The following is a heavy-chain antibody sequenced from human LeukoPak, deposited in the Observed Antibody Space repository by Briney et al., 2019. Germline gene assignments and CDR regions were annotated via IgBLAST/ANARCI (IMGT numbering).Heavy chain of an antibody. CDR3: ARASSSPPRLKGYYYYGMDV. CDR1: GGSVSSGSYY. J-gene: IGHJ6*02. CDR2: IYYSGST. V-gene: IGHV4-61*01. D-gene: IGHD6-13*01. Sequence: PSETLSLTCTVSGGSVSSGSYYWSWIRQPPGKGLEWIGYIYYSGSTSYNPSLKSRVTISVDTSKNQFSLKLSSVTAADTAVYYCARASSSPPRLKGYYYYGMDVWGQGTTVTVSS.